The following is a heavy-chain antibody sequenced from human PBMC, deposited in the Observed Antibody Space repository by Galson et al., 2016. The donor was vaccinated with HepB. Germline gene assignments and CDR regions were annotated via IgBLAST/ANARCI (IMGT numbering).Heavy chain of an antibody. CDR1: GDSVSSNSAA. D-gene: IGHD2-8*01. J-gene: IGHJ5*02. CDR3: ARTKWGWFDP. Sequence: CAISGDSVSSNSAAWNWIRQSPSRGLEWLGRTYYRSKWYHDYAVSVKSRILINPDTSTNPFSLQLNSVTPEDTSVYYCARTKWGWFDPWGQGTLVTVSS. CDR2: TYYRSKWYH. V-gene: IGHV6-1*01.